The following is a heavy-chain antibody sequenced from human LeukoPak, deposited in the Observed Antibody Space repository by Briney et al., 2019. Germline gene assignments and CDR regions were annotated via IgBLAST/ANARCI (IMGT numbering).Heavy chain of an antibody. J-gene: IGHJ6*03. V-gene: IGHV4-59*08. CDR1: GGSLTGYY. D-gene: IGHD2-2*02. CDR2: VYYTGRT. CDR3: ARVRCSTSCYNYYYYYMDV. Sequence: SETLSLTCTVSGGSLTGYYWSWIRQPPGKGLEWIAYVYYTGRTLYNPSLESRVTISVDTSKTQISLKLTSVTAADTAVYYCARVRCSTSCYNYYYYYMDVWGKGTTVTVSS.